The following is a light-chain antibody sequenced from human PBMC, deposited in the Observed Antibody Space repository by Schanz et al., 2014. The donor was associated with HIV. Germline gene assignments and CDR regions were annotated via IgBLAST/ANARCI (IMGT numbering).Light chain of an antibody. CDR1: SSDVGGYNY. V-gene: IGLV2-14*03. CDR3: SSYRSLNNLI. Sequence: QSALTQPASVSGSPGQSIAISCTGTSSDVGGYNYVSWYQQLPGKAPKLIIYDVSNRPSGVSFRFSGSKSGNTASLTISGLQAEDEADYHCSSYRSLNNLIFGGGTKLTVL. CDR2: DVS. J-gene: IGLJ2*01.